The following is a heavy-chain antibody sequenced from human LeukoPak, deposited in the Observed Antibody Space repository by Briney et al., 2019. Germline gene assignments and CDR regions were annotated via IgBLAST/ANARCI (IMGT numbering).Heavy chain of an antibody. CDR2: ISVDTGNP. D-gene: IGHD3-22*01. V-gene: IGHV7-4-1*02. CDR3: ARDSYYYDSSGHFDY. J-gene: IGHJ4*02. CDR1: GYTFTRHA. Sequence: ASVKVSCTPSGYTFTRHAINWVRQVPGQGFEWMGWISVDTGNPTYAQGFAGRFVFSLDTSVGTANLQISSLKPEDTAVYYCARDSYYYDSSGHFDYWGQGTLVTVSS.